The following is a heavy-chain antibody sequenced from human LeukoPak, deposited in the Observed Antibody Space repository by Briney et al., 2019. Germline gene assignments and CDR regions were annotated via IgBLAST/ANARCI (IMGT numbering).Heavy chain of an antibody. CDR1: GGSFSGYY. D-gene: IGHD3-16*02. V-gene: IGHV4-34*01. Sequence: SETLSLTCAVYGGSFSGYYWSWIRQPPGKGLEWIGEINHSGGTNYNPSLKSRVTISVDTSKNQFSLKLSSVTAADTAVYYCARLYDYVWGSYRYGTRDYWGQGTLVTVSS. CDR2: INHSGGT. CDR3: ARLYDYVWGSYRYGTRDY. J-gene: IGHJ4*02.